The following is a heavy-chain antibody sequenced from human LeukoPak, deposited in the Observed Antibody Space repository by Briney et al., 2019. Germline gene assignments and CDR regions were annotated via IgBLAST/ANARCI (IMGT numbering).Heavy chain of an antibody. CDR3: ARYSSGYNDY. Sequence: SETLSLTCTVSGVSISSYYWSWLRQPPGKGLEWIGYIYYSGSTNYNPSLKSRVTISVDTSKNQFSLKLSSVTAADTAVYYCARYSSGYNDYWGQGTLVTVSS. D-gene: IGHD3-10*01. V-gene: IGHV4-59*01. J-gene: IGHJ4*02. CDR1: GVSISSYY. CDR2: IYYSGST.